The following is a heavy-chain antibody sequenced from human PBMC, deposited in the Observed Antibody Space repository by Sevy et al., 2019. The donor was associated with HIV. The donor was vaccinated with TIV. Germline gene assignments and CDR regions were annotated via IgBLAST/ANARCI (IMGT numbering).Heavy chain of an antibody. CDR2: ISGSGGST. CDR1: GFTFSSYA. CDR3: AIFREVGATTYLDY. Sequence: GGSLRLSCAASGFTFSSYAMSWVRQAPGKGLEWVSAISGSGGSTYYADSVKGRFTISRDNSKNTLYLQMNSLRAEDTAVYYCAIFREVGATTYLDYWGQGTLVTVSS. D-gene: IGHD1-26*01. J-gene: IGHJ4*02. V-gene: IGHV3-23*01.